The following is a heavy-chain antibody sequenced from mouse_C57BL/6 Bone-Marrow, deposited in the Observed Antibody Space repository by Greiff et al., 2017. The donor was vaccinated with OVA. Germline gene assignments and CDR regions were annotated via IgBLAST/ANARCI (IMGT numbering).Heavy chain of an antibody. CDR1: GFNIKDYY. CDR3: TTLYYGNRFDY. CDR2: IDPEDGDT. V-gene: IGHV14-1*01. D-gene: IGHD2-1*01. J-gene: IGHJ3*01. Sequence: VQLQQSGAELVRPGASVKLSCTASGFNIKDYYMHWVKQRPEQGLEWIGRIDPEDGDTEYATKFQGKATMTADTSSNTAYLQLSSLTSEDTAVYYCTTLYYGNRFDYWGQGTLVTVSA.